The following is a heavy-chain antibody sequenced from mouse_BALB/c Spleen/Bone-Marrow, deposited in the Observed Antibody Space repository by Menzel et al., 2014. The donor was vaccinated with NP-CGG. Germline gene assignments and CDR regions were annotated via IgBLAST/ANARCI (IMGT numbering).Heavy chain of an antibody. V-gene: IGHV2-6-5*01. CDR1: GFSLTDYG. D-gene: IGHD2-14*01. CDR3: AKHEDRYDWFAY. CDR2: IWDGGST. J-gene: IGHJ3*01. Sequence: QVQLKDSGPGLVAPSQSLSITCTVSGFSLTDYGVSWIRQPPGNGLEWLGVIWDGGSTYYNSALKSRLSISKDNSKSQVFLKMNSLQTDDTAMYYCAKHEDRYDWFAYWGQGTLVTVPA.